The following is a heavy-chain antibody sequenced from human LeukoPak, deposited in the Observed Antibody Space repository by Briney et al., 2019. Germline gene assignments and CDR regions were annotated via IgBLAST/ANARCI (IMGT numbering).Heavy chain of an antibody. CDR1: GFTFSSYA. CDR3: AKEQRYYYDSSGYYSAGFDY. D-gene: IGHD3-22*01. CDR2: ISGSGGST. J-gene: IGHJ4*02. Sequence: GGSLRLSCAASGFTFSSYAMSWVRQAPGKGLEWVSAISGSGGSTYYADSVKGRFTISRDNSKNTLYLQMNSLRAEDTAVYYCAKEQRYYYDSSGYYSAGFDYWGQGTLVTVSS. V-gene: IGHV3-23*01.